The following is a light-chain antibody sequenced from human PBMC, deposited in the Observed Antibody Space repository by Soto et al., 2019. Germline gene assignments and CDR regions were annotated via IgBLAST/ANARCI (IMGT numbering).Light chain of an antibody. V-gene: IGKV3-20*01. CDR3: QQYGTSEII. Sequence: EFVLTQSPGTLSLSPGERATLSCRASQSLANSFIAWYQQKPGQAPRLLTYDTSGRASGIPDRFSGSGAGTDFTLSISRLETDDFAVFYCQQYGTSEIIFGQGTRLEIK. CDR1: QSLANSF. J-gene: IGKJ5*01. CDR2: DTS.